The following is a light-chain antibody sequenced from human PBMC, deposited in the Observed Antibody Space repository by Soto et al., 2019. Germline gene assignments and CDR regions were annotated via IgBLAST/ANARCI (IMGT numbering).Light chain of an antibody. CDR2: GAS. CDR3: QQYNNWPPTWT. J-gene: IGKJ1*01. V-gene: IGKV3-15*01. CDR1: QSVSSN. Sequence: EIVMTQSPATLSVSPGERATLSCRASQSVSSNLAWYQQKPGQAPRLLIYGASTRATGIPARFSGNGSGTEFTLTMSSLQSEDFAVYYCQQYNNWPPTWTFGQGTKVEIK.